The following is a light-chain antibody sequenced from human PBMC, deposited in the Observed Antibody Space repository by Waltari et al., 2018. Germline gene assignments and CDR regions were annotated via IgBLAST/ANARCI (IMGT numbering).Light chain of an antibody. CDR2: EVS. V-gene: IGLV2-8*01. CDR1: SSDVGGSNY. Sequence: QSALTQPPSASGSPGQSVALSCPGTSSDVGGSNYVSWYQQPPGKAPKPIIYEVSKRPSGVPDRFSGSKSGNTASLTVSGLQADDEADFYCSSYAGSNDPVVFGGGTKLTVL. CDR3: SSYAGSNDPVV. J-gene: IGLJ2*01.